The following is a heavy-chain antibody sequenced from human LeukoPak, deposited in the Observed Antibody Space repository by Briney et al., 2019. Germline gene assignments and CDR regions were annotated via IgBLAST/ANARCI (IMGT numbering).Heavy chain of an antibody. Sequence: PGGTLRLSCAASGFTFSSYGMSWVRQAPGKGLEWVSGIKWNGGSTGYADSVKGRFTISRDNAKNSLYLQMNSLRVEDTAVYYCATIVRGYSYDYWENWGQGTLVTVSS. D-gene: IGHD5-18*01. J-gene: IGHJ4*02. V-gene: IGHV3-20*04. CDR3: ATIVRGYSYDYWEN. CDR2: IKWNGGST. CDR1: GFTFSSYG.